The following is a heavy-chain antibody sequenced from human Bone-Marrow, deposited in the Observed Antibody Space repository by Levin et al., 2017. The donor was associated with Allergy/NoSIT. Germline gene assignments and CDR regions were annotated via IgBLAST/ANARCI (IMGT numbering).Heavy chain of an antibody. D-gene: IGHD3-9*01. Sequence: GASVKVSCKASGGNFNNYVISWLRQAPGQGLEWMGGIVPVSGAPQYAQKFQDRVTISADISTATAYMEVNSLRSEDTAIYYCARGGYTILTGYHNWGQGTLVTVSS. CDR2: IVPVSGAP. CDR3: ARGGYTILTGYHN. J-gene: IGHJ4*02. V-gene: IGHV1-69*06. CDR1: GGNFNNYV.